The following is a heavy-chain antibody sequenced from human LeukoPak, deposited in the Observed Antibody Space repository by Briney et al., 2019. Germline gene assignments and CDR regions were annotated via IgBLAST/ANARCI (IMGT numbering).Heavy chain of an antibody. CDR2: IIPFFGTA. Sequence: ASVKVSCKASGGTFSSYAISWVRQAPGQGLEWMGGIIPFFGTANYAQKFQGRVTITADESTSTAYMELSSLRSEDTAVYYCARDPGVDYGMDVWGQGTTVTVSS. J-gene: IGHJ6*02. V-gene: IGHV1-69*13. D-gene: IGHD2-8*01. CDR3: ARDPGVDYGMDV. CDR1: GGTFSSYA.